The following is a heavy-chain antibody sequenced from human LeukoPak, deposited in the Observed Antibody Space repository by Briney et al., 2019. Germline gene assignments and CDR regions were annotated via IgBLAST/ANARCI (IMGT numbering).Heavy chain of an antibody. J-gene: IGHJ4*02. CDR2: MNPNSGNT. Sequence: ASVKVSCKASGYTFTNYDINWGRQAPGEGREWMGWMNPNSGNTEYAQHFQRRVSMTRNTSISTAYMELSILRSEDTAVYYCARGIGSTTVTTLEYYFDYWGQGTLVTVSS. V-gene: IGHV1-8*01. CDR1: GYTFTNYD. D-gene: IGHD4-17*01. CDR3: ARGIGSTTVTTLEYYFDY.